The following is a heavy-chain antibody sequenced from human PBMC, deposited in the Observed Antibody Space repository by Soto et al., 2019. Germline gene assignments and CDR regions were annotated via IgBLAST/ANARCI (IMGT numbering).Heavy chain of an antibody. Sequence: QVQLVESGGGVVQPGRSLRLSCAASGFTFSSYGMHWVRQAPGKGPEWVAVISYDGSNKYYADSVKGRFTISRDNSKNTLYLQMNSLRAEDTAVYYCAKIGGDYSNSDYWGQGTLVTVSS. V-gene: IGHV3-30*18. CDR2: ISYDGSNK. D-gene: IGHD4-4*01. CDR3: AKIGGDYSNSDY. CDR1: GFTFSSYG. J-gene: IGHJ4*02.